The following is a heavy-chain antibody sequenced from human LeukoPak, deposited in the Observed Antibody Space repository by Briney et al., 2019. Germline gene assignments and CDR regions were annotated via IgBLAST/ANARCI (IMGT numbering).Heavy chain of an antibody. CDR3: ASTGDFWSGYSAPFDY. J-gene: IGHJ4*02. CDR2: ISYDGGNK. D-gene: IGHD3-3*01. CDR1: GFTFSSYE. V-gene: IGHV3-30*04. Sequence: GGSLRLSCAASGFTFSSYEMHWVRQAPGKGLEWVAVISYDGGNKYYADSVRGRFTISGDNSKNTLYLQMNSLRAEDTAVYYCASTGDFWSGYSAPFDYWGQGTLVTVSS.